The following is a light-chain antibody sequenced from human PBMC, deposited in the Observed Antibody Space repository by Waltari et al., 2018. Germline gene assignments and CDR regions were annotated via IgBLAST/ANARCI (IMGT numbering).Light chain of an antibody. Sequence: DIQMTQSPSPLSASVGDRVTITCRASQTIYNSLNWYQHKPGKAPKLLISDTSTLQSGVPSRFSGRRSGTEFTLTISRLQPEDFGTYYCQQRYTLPYTFGQGTKLDI. CDR3: QQRYTLPYT. V-gene: IGKV1-39*01. CDR1: QTIYNS. CDR2: DTS. J-gene: IGKJ2*01.